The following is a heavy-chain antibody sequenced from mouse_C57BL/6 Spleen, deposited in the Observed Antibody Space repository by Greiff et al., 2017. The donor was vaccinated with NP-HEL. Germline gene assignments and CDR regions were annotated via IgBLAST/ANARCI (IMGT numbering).Heavy chain of an antibody. D-gene: IGHD2-1*01. J-gene: IGHJ2*01. CDR1: GYTFTSYW. V-gene: IGHV1-52*01. CDR2: IDPSDSET. Sequence: VQLQQPGAELVRPGSSVKLSCKASGYTFTSYWMHWVKQRPIQGLEWIGNIDPSDSETHYNQKFKDKATLTVDKSSSTAYMQLSSLTSEDTAVYFCARRDYYYFDYWGQGTTLTVSS. CDR3: ARRDYYYFDY.